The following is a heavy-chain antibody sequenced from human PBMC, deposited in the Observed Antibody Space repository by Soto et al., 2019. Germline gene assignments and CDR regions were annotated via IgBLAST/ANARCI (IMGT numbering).Heavy chain of an antibody. CDR2: IYSGGST. D-gene: IGHD6-13*01. V-gene: IGHV3-53*01. Sequence: EVQLVESGGGLIQPGGSLRLSCAASGFTVRSNYMSWVRQAPGRGLEWVSIIYSGGSTYYADSVKGRFTISRDISKNTLYVQMSTLRSEDTAIYYGAGGSDSSRWPRFDYWGQGTLVTVSS. CDR1: GFTVRSNY. J-gene: IGHJ4*02. CDR3: AGGSDSSRWPRFDY.